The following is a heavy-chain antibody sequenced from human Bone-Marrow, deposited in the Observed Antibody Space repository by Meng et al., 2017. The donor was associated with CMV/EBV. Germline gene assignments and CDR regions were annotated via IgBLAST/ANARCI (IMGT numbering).Heavy chain of an antibody. V-gene: IGHV3-7*01. CDR3: AREFTIAVARFDP. J-gene: IGHJ5*02. D-gene: IGHD6-19*01. Sequence: GGSLRLSCAASGFTFSSYAMSWVRQAPGKGLEWVANIKQDGSEKYYVDSVKGRFTISRDNAKNSLYLQMNSLRAEDTAVYYCAREFTIAVARFDPWGQGTLVTVSS. CDR1: GFTFSSYA. CDR2: IKQDGSEK.